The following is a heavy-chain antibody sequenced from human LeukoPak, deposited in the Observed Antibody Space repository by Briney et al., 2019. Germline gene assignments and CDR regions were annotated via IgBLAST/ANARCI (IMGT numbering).Heavy chain of an antibody. CDR3: ARAYLHYYDSSGYLYYFDY. V-gene: IGHV4-59*11. CDR1: AASIRSHS. Sequence: SETLSLTCTVSAASIRSHSWSWIRQPPGRGLEWIGYLSYSGSTDYNPSLKTRVTVSVDTSKNQFSLKLTSLTAADTALYYCARAYLHYYDSSGYLYYFDYWGQGALVTVSS. D-gene: IGHD3-22*01. J-gene: IGHJ4*02. CDR2: LSYSGST.